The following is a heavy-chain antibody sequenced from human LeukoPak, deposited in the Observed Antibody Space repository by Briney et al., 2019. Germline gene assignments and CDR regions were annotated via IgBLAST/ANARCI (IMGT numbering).Heavy chain of an antibody. J-gene: IGHJ4*02. CDR1: GYTSTDYY. D-gene: IGHD2-15*01. Sequence: ASVKVSCKVSGYTSTDYYMHWVQQAPGKGLEWMGLVDPEDGETIYAEKFQGRVTINADTSTDTAYMELSSLISEDTAVYYCATGGMRFIDYWGQGTLVTVSS. CDR3: ATGGMRFIDY. CDR2: VDPEDGET. V-gene: IGHV1-69-2*01.